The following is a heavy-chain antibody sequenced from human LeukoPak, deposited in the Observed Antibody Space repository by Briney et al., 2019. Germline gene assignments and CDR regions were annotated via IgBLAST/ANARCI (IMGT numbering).Heavy chain of an antibody. CDR3: ARDLNPKGPGRESGSWYRHYYYYYGMDV. D-gene: IGHD1-26*01. V-gene: IGHV3-48*04. CDR2: ISSSSSTI. CDR1: GFTFSSYS. J-gene: IGHJ6*02. Sequence: PGGSLRLSCAASGFTFSSYSMNWVRQAPGKGLEWVSYISSSSSTIYYADSVKGRFTISRDNAKNSLYLQMNSLRAEDTAVYYCARDLNPKGPGRESGSWYRHYYYYYGMDVWGQGTTVTVSS.